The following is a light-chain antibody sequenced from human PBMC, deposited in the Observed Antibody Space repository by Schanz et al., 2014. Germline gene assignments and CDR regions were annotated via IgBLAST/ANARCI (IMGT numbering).Light chain of an antibody. V-gene: IGLV2-8*01. CDR2: ELN. J-gene: IGLJ1*01. Sequence: QSALTQPPSASGSPGQSVTISCTGTSSDVGGYNYVSWYQQHPGKAPKLMIYELNKRPSGVPDRFSGSKSGNTASLTVSGLQAEDEADYYCSSYAGNKDVFGTGTKLTVL. CDR1: SSDVGGYNY. CDR3: SSYAGNKDV.